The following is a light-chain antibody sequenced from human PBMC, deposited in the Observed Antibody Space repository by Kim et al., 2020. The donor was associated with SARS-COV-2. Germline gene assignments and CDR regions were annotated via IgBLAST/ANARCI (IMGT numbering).Light chain of an antibody. CDR2: TAS. J-gene: IGKJ4*01. Sequence: ASVGDRVTITCRASQSISHWLAWYQQKPGKAPNLLIYTASNLESGVPSRFSGSGSGTEFTLTISGLQPDDFATYYCQQYYNYPLTFGGGTKVDIK. V-gene: IGKV1-5*03. CDR1: QSISHW. CDR3: QQYYNYPLT.